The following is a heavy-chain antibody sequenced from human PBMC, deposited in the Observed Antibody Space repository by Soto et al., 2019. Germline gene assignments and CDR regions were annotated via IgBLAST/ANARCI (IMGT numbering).Heavy chain of an antibody. J-gene: IGHJ5*02. Sequence: QVRLVHSETEVKTPGASVNVSCKASGYTFTSYTISWVRQAPGQGLEWMGWISANNGNTEFAQKFQDRLTMIADTTTSTAYLELRNLRPDDTAVYYCARSLPWFDPWGQGTLVAVSS. CDR2: ISANNGNT. CDR1: GYTFTSYT. CDR3: ARSLPWFDP. V-gene: IGHV1-18*01.